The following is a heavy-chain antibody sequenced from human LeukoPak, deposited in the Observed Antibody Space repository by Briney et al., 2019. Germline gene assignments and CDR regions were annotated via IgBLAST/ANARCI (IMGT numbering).Heavy chain of an antibody. CDR1: GDSISNSNLY. Sequence: SETLSLTCIVSGDSISNSNLYWGWIRQSPGKGLEWIGSIYHSGSTYYNPSLKSRVIISVDTSKNQFSLKLSSVTAADTAVYYCAIRPEYYYYYYMDVWGKGTTVTVSS. J-gene: IGHJ6*03. CDR3: AIRPEYYYYYYMDV. V-gene: IGHV4-39*07. D-gene: IGHD1-14*01. CDR2: IYHSGST.